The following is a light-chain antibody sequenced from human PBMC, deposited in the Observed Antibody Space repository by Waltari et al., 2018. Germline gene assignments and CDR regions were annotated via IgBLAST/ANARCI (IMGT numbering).Light chain of an antibody. Sequence: QSALTQPRSVSKSPGQSVTISCTGTSSDVGGYNYVSWYQQHPGKAPKLMIFDVSKRPSGVPDRFSGSKSGNTASLTISGLQPEDEADYYCCSYAGTYTFGYVFGRGTKVTVL. CDR3: CSYAGTYTFGYV. CDR2: DVS. CDR1: SSDVGGYNY. V-gene: IGLV2-11*01. J-gene: IGLJ1*01.